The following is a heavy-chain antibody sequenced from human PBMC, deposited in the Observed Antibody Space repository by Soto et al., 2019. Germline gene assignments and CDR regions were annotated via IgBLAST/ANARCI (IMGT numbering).Heavy chain of an antibody. CDR1: GGPITRGAYY. Sequence: QVQLQESGPRLVKPSETLSLTCTVSGGPITRGAYYWNWIRQHPEKGLEWIGHTYYSGTTYYNPSLKSLLSISVDTSKNQFSLHMSSVTDTNTGVYYCVRLGHGFDNWGQGTLVTVSS. CDR2: TYYSGTT. J-gene: IGHJ4*02. V-gene: IGHV4-31*01. CDR3: VRLGHGFDN.